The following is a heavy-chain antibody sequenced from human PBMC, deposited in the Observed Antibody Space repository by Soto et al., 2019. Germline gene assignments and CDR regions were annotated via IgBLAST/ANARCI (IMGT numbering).Heavy chain of an antibody. D-gene: IGHD3-3*01. Sequence: LSLTCTVSGGSISSYYWSWIRQPPGKGLEWIGYIYYSGSTNYNPSLKSRVTISVDTSKNQFSLKLSSVTAADTAVYYCARDRSPTRPYYDFWSGYPATNNWFDPWGQGTLVTVSS. J-gene: IGHJ5*02. CDR3: ARDRSPTRPYYDFWSGYPATNNWFDP. CDR2: IYYSGST. CDR1: GGSISSYY. V-gene: IGHV4-59*01.